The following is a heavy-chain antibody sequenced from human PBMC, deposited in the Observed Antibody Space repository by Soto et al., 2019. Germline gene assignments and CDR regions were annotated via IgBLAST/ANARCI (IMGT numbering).Heavy chain of an antibody. J-gene: IGHJ4*02. CDR2: IKEDGSEK. Sequence: PGGSLRISCVASKFTFSNYWMTWVRQAPGKGLEWVANIKEDGSEKYYVDSVKGRFTISRDNAKNSLYLQMNSLRAEDTAEYYCARVYFKYDYWGQGT. V-gene: IGHV3-7*01. D-gene: IGHD3-10*01. CDR3: ARVYFKYDY. CDR1: KFTFSNYW.